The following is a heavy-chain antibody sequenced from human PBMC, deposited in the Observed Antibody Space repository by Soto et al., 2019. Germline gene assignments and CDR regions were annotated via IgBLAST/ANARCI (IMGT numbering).Heavy chain of an antibody. D-gene: IGHD2-2*01. Sequence: QVQLVESGGGLVKPGGSLRLSCAASGFTFSDYFMAWIRQAPGKGLEWIAYISRNSRYTNFADSVRGRVTISRDNAKNSLYLQMNDLSAEATAVYYCATNYQEPSDDAFDVWGQGTMVTVSS. V-gene: IGHV3-11*06. CDR1: GFTFSDYF. CDR3: ATNYQEPSDDAFDV. J-gene: IGHJ3*01. CDR2: ISRNSRYT.